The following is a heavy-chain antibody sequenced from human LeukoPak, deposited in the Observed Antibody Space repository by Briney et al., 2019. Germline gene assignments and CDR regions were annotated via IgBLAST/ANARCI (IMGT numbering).Heavy chain of an antibody. V-gene: IGHV3-21*04. CDR3: ARDGRPYDSSGSLDY. CDR2: ISSSSSYI. D-gene: IGHD3-22*01. CDR1: GFTFSSYS. J-gene: IGHJ4*02. Sequence: GGSLRLSCAASGFTFSSYSMNWVRQAPGKGLEWVSCISSSSSYIYYADSVKGRFTISRDNAKNSLYLQMNSLRAEDTAVYYCARDGRPYDSSGSLDYWGQGTLVTVSS.